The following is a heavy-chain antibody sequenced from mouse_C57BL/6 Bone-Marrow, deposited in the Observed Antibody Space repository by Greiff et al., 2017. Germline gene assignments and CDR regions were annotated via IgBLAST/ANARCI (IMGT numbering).Heavy chain of an antibody. CDR2: IYPGSGST. J-gene: IGHJ3*01. V-gene: IGHV1-55*01. CDR1: GYTFTSYW. CDR3: ARYPFAY. Sequence: VQLQESGAELVKPGASVKMSCKASGYTFTSYWITWVKQRPGQGLEWIGDIYPGSGSTNYNEKFKSKATLTVDTSSSTACMQLSSLTSEDSAVYYCARYPFAYWGQGTLVTVSA.